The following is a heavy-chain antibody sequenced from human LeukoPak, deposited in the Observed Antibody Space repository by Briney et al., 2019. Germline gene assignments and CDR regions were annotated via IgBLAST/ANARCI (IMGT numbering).Heavy chain of an antibody. V-gene: IGHV1-8*01. CDR3: ARAVRRRGYSGYDTSYYYYYMDV. J-gene: IGHJ6*03. CDR2: MNPNSGNT. Sequence: ASVKVSCKASGYTFTSYDINWVRQATGQGLEWMGWMNPNSGNTGYAQKFQGRVTMTRNTSISTAYMELSSLRSEDTAVYYCARAVRRRGYSGYDTSYYYYYMDVWGKGTTVTVSS. D-gene: IGHD5-12*01. CDR1: GYTFTSYD.